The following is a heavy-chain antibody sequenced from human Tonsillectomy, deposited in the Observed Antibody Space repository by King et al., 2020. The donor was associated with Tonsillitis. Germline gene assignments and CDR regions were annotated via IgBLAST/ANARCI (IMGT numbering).Heavy chain of an antibody. J-gene: IGHJ6*02. CDR1: GGSISSYY. V-gene: IGHV4-59*01. D-gene: IGHD3-16*01. CDR2: LYRGST. CDR3: ARGLSDFGRGYFYGIDV. Sequence: QLQESGPGLVKPSETLSLTCSVSGGSISSYYLSWIRQPPGKGLEWIGFLYRGSTNYNPSLKSRVTISVDTSKNHFSLKLSSVIAADTAVYYCARGLSDFGRGYFYGIDVWGQGTAVTVSS.